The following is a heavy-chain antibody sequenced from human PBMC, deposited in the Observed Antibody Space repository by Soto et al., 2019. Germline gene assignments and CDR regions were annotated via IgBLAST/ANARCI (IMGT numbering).Heavy chain of an antibody. Sequence: GASVKVSCKASGYLFTAFGIYWVRQAPGHGFEWLGWISAKNGDIRYAQKFQGRVSITTDTSTNTAYMELRSLTSDDTAIYYCARAASLPTVHTLSFDTWGQGTMVTVSS. V-gene: IGHV1-18*01. CDR3: ARAASLPTVHTLSFDT. CDR1: GYLFTAFG. J-gene: IGHJ3*02. CDR2: ISAKNGDI. D-gene: IGHD4-4*01.